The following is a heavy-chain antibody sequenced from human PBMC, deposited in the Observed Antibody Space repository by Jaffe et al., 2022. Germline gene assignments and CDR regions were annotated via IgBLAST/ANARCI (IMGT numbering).Heavy chain of an antibody. J-gene: IGHJ5*02. Sequence: QLQLQESGPGLVKPSETLSLTCTVSGGSISSSSYYWGWIRQPPGKGLEWIGSIYYSGSTYYNPSLKSRVTISVDTSKNQFSLKLSSVTAADTAVYYCARGKGFWSGYSLFDPWGQGTLVTVSS. CDR1: GGSISSSSYY. CDR3: ARGKGFWSGYSLFDP. CDR2: IYYSGST. V-gene: IGHV4-39*01. D-gene: IGHD3-3*01.